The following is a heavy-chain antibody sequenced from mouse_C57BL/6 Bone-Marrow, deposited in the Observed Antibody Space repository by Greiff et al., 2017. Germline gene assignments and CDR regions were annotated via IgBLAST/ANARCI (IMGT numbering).Heavy chain of an antibody. Sequence: EVQLVESGGGLVQPKGSLKLSCAASGFSFNTYAMNWVRQAPGKGLEWVARIRSKSNNYATYYADSVKDRFTISRDDSESMLYLQMNNLKTEDTAMYYCVRRAYYASFAYWGQGTLVTVSA. D-gene: IGHD1-1*01. J-gene: IGHJ3*01. CDR1: GFSFNTYA. CDR2: IRSKSNNYAT. V-gene: IGHV10-1*01. CDR3: VRRAYYASFAY.